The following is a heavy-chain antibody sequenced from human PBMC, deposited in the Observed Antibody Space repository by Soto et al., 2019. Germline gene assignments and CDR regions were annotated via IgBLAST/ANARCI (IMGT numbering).Heavy chain of an antibody. J-gene: IGHJ4*02. CDR2: IYYSGST. V-gene: IGHV4-59*08. CDR3: ARQIAAAGTKGVGYFDY. D-gene: IGHD6-13*01. Sequence: PSETLSLTCTVSGDSIRSYYWSWIRQPPGKGLEWIGYIYYSGSTYYNPSLKSRVTISVDTSKNQFSLKLSSVTAADTAVYYCARQIAAAGTKGVGYFDYWGQGTLVTVSS. CDR1: GDSIRSYY.